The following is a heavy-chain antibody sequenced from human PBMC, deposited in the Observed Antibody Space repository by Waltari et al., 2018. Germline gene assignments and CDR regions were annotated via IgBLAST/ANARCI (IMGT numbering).Heavy chain of an antibody. Sequence: QVQLQESGPGLVKPSGTLSLTCTVSGDPMSSNDWWSWVRQPPGKGLEWIGQSHRSGRINYNPSLESRVTISIDTANNQFSLKVTSTTAADMAVYYCARDRGRGLYLDSWGQGTLVTVSP. CDR3: ARDRGRGLYLDS. CDR1: GDPMSSNDW. CDR2: SHRSGRI. D-gene: IGHD2-15*01. V-gene: IGHV4-4*02. J-gene: IGHJ4*02.